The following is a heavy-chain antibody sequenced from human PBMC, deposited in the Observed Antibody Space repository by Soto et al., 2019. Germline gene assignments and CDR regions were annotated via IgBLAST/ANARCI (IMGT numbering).Heavy chain of an antibody. J-gene: IGHJ4*02. D-gene: IGHD6-19*01. Sequence: GAAVKVSCKASGGTFSSYAISWVRQAPGQGLEWMGGIIPIFGTANYAQKLQGRVTMTTDTSTSTAYMELRSLRSDDTAVYYCSRLISSGWYPIDYWGQGTMVTVSS. CDR3: SRLISSGWYPIDY. V-gene: IGHV1-69*05. CDR2: IIPIFGTA. CDR1: GGTFSSYA.